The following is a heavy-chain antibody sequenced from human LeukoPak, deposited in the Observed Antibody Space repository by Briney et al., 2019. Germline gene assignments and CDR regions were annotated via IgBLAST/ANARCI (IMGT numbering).Heavy chain of an antibody. CDR1: GFTFSSYA. V-gene: IGHV3-7*04. CDR3: TRVGYIDEGIDY. D-gene: IGHD5-24*01. CDR2: IKQDGSKK. Sequence: GGSLRLSCAASGFTFSSYAMHWVRQAPGKGLEWVANIKQDGSKKSYVDSVKGRFTIFRDNAKNSLYLQMNSLRAEDTAIYYCTRVGYIDEGIDYWGQGTLVTVSS. J-gene: IGHJ4*02.